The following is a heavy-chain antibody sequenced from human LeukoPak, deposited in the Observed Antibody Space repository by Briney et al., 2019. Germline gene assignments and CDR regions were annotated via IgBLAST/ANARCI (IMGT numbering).Heavy chain of an antibody. CDR1: GFTFSSYG. J-gene: IGHJ4*02. CDR3: ARDNDFDWLYY. CDR2: IWYDGSNK. Sequence: PGRSLRLSCAASGFTFSSYGMHWVRQAPGKGLGWVAVIWYDGSNKYYADSVKGRFTISRDNSKNTLYLQMNSLRAEDTAVYYCARDNDFDWLYYWGQGTLVTVSS. D-gene: IGHD3-9*01. V-gene: IGHV3-33*01.